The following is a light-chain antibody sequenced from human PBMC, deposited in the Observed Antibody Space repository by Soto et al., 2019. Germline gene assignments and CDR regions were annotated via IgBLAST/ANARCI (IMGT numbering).Light chain of an antibody. Sequence: QSALTPPASVSGSPGQSITIACTGTSSDVGGYDDVSWYQQHPGKVPKLMIYEAFRRPSGISDRFSGSKSGNTASLTLSGLQAEDEADYYCCSYTTTSTLVFGGGTKLTVL. CDR2: EAF. CDR3: CSYTTTSTLV. J-gene: IGLJ2*01. V-gene: IGLV2-14*03. CDR1: SSDVGGYDD.